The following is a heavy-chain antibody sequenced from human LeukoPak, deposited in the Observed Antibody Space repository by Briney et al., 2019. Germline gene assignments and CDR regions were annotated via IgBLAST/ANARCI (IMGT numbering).Heavy chain of an antibody. CDR3: ARRRFHSGHPGFDP. CDR2: INHSGST. Sequence: PSETLSLTCAVYGGSFSGYYWSWIRQPPGKGLEWIGEINHSGSTNYNPSLKSRVTISVDTSKNQFSLKLSSVTAADTAVYYCARRRFHSGHPGFDPWGQGTLVTVSS. CDR1: GGSFSGYY. D-gene: IGHD3-10*01. J-gene: IGHJ5*02. V-gene: IGHV4-34*01.